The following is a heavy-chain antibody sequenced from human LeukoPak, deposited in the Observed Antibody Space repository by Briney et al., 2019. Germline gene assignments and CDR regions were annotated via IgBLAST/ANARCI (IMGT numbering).Heavy chain of an antibody. CDR1: GGSINSADYY. V-gene: IGHV4-31*03. Sequence: SETLPLTCTVSGGSINSADYYWSWIRQHPGKGLEWIGYIYYSGSRYYNPSLKSRVSISIDTSKNQFSLNLSSVTAADTAVYYCARDLGGDGFNLRNWFDPWGQGTLVTVSS. D-gene: IGHD5-24*01. J-gene: IGHJ5*02. CDR2: IYYSGSR. CDR3: ARDLGGDGFNLRNWFDP.